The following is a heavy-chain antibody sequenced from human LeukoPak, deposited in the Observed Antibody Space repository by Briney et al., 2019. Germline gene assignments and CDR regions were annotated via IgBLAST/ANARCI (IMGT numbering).Heavy chain of an antibody. J-gene: IGHJ4*02. D-gene: IGHD4-17*01. Sequence: PGGSLRLSCAASGFTFSSYAMSWVRQAPGKGLEWVSFIYSGGNTHYSDSVKGRFTISRDNSKNTLYLQMNSLRAEDTAVYYCARRAGEYSHPYDYWGQGTLVTVPS. CDR1: GFTFSSYA. CDR2: IYSGGNT. V-gene: IGHV3-23*05. CDR3: ARRAGEYSHPYDY.